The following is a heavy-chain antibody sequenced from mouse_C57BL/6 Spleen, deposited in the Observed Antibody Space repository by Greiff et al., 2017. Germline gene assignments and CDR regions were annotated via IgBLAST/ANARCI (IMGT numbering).Heavy chain of an antibody. CDR1: GYTFTSYW. CDR2: IDPSDSYT. J-gene: IGHJ2*01. V-gene: IGHV1-69*01. D-gene: IGHD1-1*01. Sequence: QVQLQQPGAELVMPGASVKLSCKASGYTFTSYWMHWVKQRPGQGLEWIGEIDPSDSYTNYNQKFQGKSTLTVDKSSSTAYMQLSSLTSEDSAVYYCAAREGVYYYGLDYWGQGTTLTVSS. CDR3: AAREGVYYYGLDY.